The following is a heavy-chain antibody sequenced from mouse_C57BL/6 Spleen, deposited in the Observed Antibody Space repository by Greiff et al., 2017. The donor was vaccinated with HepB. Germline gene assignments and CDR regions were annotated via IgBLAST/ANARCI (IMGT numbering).Heavy chain of an antibody. V-gene: IGHV5-17*01. CDR3: ASAYYGSSDNAMDY. Sequence: EVKLMESGGGLVKPGGSLKLSCAASGFTFSDYGMHWVRQAPEKGLEWVAYISSGSSTIYYADTVKGRFTISRDNAKNTLFLQMTSLRSEDTAMYYCASAYYGSSDNAMDYWGQGTSVTVSS. CDR1: GFTFSDYG. CDR2: ISSGSSTI. J-gene: IGHJ4*01. D-gene: IGHD1-1*01.